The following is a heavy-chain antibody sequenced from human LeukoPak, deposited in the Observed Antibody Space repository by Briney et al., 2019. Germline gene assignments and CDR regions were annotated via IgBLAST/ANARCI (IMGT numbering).Heavy chain of an antibody. CDR1: GAPITRYY. V-gene: IGHV4-59*12. CDR2: IYYTGSA. D-gene: IGHD1-26*01. Sequence: PSETLSLTCTVSGAPITRYYWSWIRRPPGKGLEWIGYIYYTGSANYNPSLKSRVSISVDTSKNQFSLKLSSVTAADTAVYYCARGGGSYLRTFDYWGQGTLVTVSS. J-gene: IGHJ4*02. CDR3: ARGGGSYLRTFDY.